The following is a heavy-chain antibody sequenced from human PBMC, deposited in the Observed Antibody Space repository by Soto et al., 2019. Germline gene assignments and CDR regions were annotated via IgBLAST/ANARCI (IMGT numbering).Heavy chain of an antibody. V-gene: IGHV1-69*01. J-gene: IGHJ4*02. CDR1: GGTFSSYA. CDR3: ARAGDCSSTSCPYYFDY. CDR2: IIPIFGTA. Sequence: QVQLVQSGAEVKKPGSSVKVSCKASGGTFSSYAISWVRQAHGQGLEWMGGIIPIFGTANYAQKFQGRVTITTDESTSTAYMELSSLRSEDTAVYYCARAGDCSSTSCPYYFDYWGQGTLVTVSS. D-gene: IGHD2-2*01.